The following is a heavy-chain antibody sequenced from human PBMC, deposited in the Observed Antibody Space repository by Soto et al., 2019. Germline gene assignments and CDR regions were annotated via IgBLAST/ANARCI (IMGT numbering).Heavy chain of an antibody. Sequence: PGGSLRLSCAASGFTFSNAWMSWVRQAPGKGLEWVGRIKSKTDGGTTDYAAPVKGRFTISRDDSKNTLYLQMNSLKTEDTAVYYCTTDMLLWFGEFHYGMDVWGQGTTVTVSS. D-gene: IGHD3-10*01. J-gene: IGHJ6*02. CDR3: TTDMLLWFGEFHYGMDV. V-gene: IGHV3-15*01. CDR1: GFTFSNAW. CDR2: IKSKTDGGTT.